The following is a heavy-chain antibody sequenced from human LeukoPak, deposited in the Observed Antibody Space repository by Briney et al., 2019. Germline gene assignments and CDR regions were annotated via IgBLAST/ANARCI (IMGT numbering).Heavy chain of an antibody. D-gene: IGHD3-3*01. Sequence: GGSLRLSCTASGFTFGNFAMSWVRQAPGKGLEWISAISGNSDNTFYADSVKGRFTISRDNSKNTLYLQVSSLRAEDTAVFYCAKGWDTSAYYNGFDCWGQGTLVTVSS. J-gene: IGHJ4*02. CDR2: ISGNSDNT. CDR1: GFTFGNFA. V-gene: IGHV3-23*01. CDR3: AKGWDTSAYYNGFDC.